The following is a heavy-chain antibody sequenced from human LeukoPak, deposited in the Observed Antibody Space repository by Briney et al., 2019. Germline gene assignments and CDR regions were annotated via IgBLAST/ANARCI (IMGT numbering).Heavy chain of an antibody. J-gene: IGHJ4*02. CDR1: GFTFSSYA. V-gene: IGHV3-23*01. Sequence: PGGSLRLSCAASGFTFSSYAMSWVRQAPGKGLEWVSAISGSGGSTYYADSVKGRFTISRDNSKNTLYLQMNSLRAEDTAVYYCARCANKIPGGRRCSAFDYWGQGTLVTVSS. CDR2: ISGSGGST. CDR3: ARCANKIPGGRRCSAFDY. D-gene: IGHD2-15*01.